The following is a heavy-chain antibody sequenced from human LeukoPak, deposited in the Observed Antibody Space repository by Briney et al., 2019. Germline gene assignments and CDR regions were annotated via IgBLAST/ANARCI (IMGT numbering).Heavy chain of an antibody. J-gene: IGHJ4*02. CDR1: GFTFDDYA. Sequence: GRSLRLSCAASGFTFDDYAMHWVRHAPGKGLEWVSGISWNSGSIGYADSVKGRFTIPRDNAKNSLYLQMNSLRAEDTALYYCAKGGYDFDYWGQGTLVTVSS. D-gene: IGHD5-12*01. CDR2: ISWNSGSI. V-gene: IGHV3-9*01. CDR3: AKGGYDFDY.